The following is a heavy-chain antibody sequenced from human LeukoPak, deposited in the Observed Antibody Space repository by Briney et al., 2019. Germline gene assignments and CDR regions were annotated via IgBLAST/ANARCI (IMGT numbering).Heavy chain of an antibody. CDR3: ARDHRAVAGAFDY. D-gene: IGHD6-19*01. Sequence: GGSLRLSCAASGFTFSSYAMSWVRQAPGKGLEWVSAITSVGDTHYADSVKGRFTISRDNSKNTLYVQMNSLRAEDTAVYYCARDHRAVAGAFDYWGQGTLVTVSS. CDR2: ITSVGDT. V-gene: IGHV3-23*01. J-gene: IGHJ4*02. CDR1: GFTFSSYA.